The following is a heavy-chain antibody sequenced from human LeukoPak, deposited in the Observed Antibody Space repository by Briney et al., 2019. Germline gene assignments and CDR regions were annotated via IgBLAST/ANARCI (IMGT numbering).Heavy chain of an antibody. J-gene: IGHJ4*02. V-gene: IGHV4-34*01. CDR2: INHSGST. CDR1: GGSFSGYY. Sequence: SETLSLTCAVYGGSFSGYYWSWIRQPPGKGLEWIGEINHSGSTNYNPSLKSRVTISVDTPKNQFSLKLSSVTAADTAVYYCARSAGVISSSRYTSFDYWGQGTLVTVSS. CDR3: ARSAGVISSSRYTSFDY. D-gene: IGHD6-13*01.